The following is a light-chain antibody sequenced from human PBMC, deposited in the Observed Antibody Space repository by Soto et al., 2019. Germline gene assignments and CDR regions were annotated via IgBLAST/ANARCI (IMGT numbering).Light chain of an antibody. V-gene: IGLV1-40*01. CDR1: SSNIGAGYD. CDR3: HSYDSSLSGSV. J-gene: IGLJ3*02. Sequence: QSVLTQPPSVSGAPGRRVTISCTGSSSNIGAGYDVHWYRQLPGTAPKLLIYGNTNRPSGVPDRFSGSKSGTSASLAITGLQAEDEADYYCHSYDSSLSGSVFGGGTKVTVL. CDR2: GNT.